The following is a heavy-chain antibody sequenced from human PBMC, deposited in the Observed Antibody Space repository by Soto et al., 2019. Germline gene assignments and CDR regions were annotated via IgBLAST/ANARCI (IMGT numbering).Heavy chain of an antibody. CDR2: IDPSGGVT. CDR3: ARNLIAHDNYETMGSYFDH. J-gene: IGHJ4*02. Sequence: QVQLIQFGAEVKKPGASVKVSCRASGYTFTTFHIHWVRQAPGQGLEWMGMIDPSGGVTRDAQRFEGSITMTCDASTSSSYMKLRGLTSEDTAVYYVARNLIAHDNYETMGSYFDHWGPGTLVTVSS. V-gene: IGHV1-46*01. CDR1: GYTFTTFH. D-gene: IGHD3-10*01.